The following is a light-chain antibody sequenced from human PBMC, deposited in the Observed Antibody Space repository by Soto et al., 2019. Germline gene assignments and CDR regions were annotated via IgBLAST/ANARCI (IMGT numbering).Light chain of an antibody. CDR1: QTISTY. CDR2: AAS. V-gene: IGKV1-39*01. Sequence: DLQMTQSPSSLSASVGDRVTITCRASQTISTYLKWYQQNPEKAPKLLNYAASTLQSGVPSRFSGSGSGTDFTLTISSLQPEDFATYYCQQSHGIPYTFGQGTKLEIK. CDR3: QQSHGIPYT. J-gene: IGKJ2*01.